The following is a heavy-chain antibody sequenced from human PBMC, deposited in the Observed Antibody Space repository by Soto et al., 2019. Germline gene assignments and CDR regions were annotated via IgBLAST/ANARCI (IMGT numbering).Heavy chain of an antibody. CDR1: GFPFRSYG. CDR2: IWNDGSHA. Sequence: GGSLRLACEGSGFPFRSYGIQWVRQAPGKGLEWLGLIWNDGSHAYYADSVKGRFTISRDNSKNTVFLQVSNLRAEDTAVYFCARDQTDSGGYSDSWGQGTLVTVSS. J-gene: IGHJ4*02. V-gene: IGHV3-33*01. CDR3: ARDQTDSGGYSDS. D-gene: IGHD2-15*01.